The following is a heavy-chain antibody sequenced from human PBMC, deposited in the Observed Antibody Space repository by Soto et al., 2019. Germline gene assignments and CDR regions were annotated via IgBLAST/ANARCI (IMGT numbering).Heavy chain of an antibody. CDR3: AHRQLYNGAWNEGTFDY. CDR2: IYWDDDK. CDR1: GFSLTTRPVG. J-gene: IGHJ4*02. V-gene: IGHV2-5*02. Sequence: SGPTLVNPTQTLTQTCTFSGFSLTTRPVGVGWIRQPPGQALEWVALIYWDDDKRYNPSLKTRVTITKDTSKNQVVLTMTNMDPVDTATYYCAHRQLYNGAWNEGTFDYWGQGALVTVSS. D-gene: IGHD1-1*01.